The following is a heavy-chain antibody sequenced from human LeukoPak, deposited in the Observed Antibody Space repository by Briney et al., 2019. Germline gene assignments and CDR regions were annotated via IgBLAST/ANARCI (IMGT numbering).Heavy chain of an antibody. D-gene: IGHD1-26*01. CDR1: GFTFSSYS. CDR2: ISSSSSYI. CDR3: ARDSGAYLHAFDI. J-gene: IGHJ3*02. Sequence: PGGSLRLSCAASGFTFSSYSMNWVRQAPGKGLEWVSSISSSSSYIYYADSVKGRFTISRDNAKNSLYLQMNSLRAEDTAVYYCARDSGAYLHAFDIWGQGTMVTVSS. V-gene: IGHV3-21*01.